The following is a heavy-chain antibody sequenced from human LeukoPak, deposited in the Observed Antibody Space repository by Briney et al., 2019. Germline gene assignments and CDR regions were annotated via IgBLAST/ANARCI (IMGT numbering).Heavy chain of an antibody. Sequence: GGSLRLSCAASGFRLSDYHVNWVRQAPGKGLEWVSFITYDADIITYGDSVRGRFTISRDNARQSVHLQMNSLRAEDTAVYYCARDLSPSERAFDIGGQGTLVTVSA. D-gene: IGHD1-26*01. J-gene: IGHJ3*02. V-gene: IGHV3-21*01. CDR3: ARDLSPSERAFDI. CDR2: ITYDADII. CDR1: GFRLSDYH.